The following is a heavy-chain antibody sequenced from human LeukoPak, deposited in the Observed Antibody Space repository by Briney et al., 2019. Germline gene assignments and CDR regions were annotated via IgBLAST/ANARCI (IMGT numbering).Heavy chain of an antibody. Sequence: SETLSLTCTVSGGSISSYYGSWIRQPPGKGLEWIGYIYYSGSTNYNPSLKSRVTISVDTSKNQFSLKLSSVTAADTAVYYCARALLPEDFDYWGQGTLVTVSS. CDR1: GGSISSYY. D-gene: IGHD2/OR15-2a*01. J-gene: IGHJ4*02. CDR2: IYYSGST. CDR3: ARALLPEDFDY. V-gene: IGHV4-59*01.